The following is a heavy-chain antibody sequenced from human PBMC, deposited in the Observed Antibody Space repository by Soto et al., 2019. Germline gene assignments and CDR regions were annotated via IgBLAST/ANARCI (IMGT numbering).Heavy chain of an antibody. Sequence: ASVKVSCKASGYTFTGYYMHWVRQAPGQGLEWMGWINPNSGGTNYAQKFQGWVTMTRDTSISTAYMELSRLRSDDTAVYYCARGNTYSSWYDYWGQGTLVTVSS. CDR1: GYTFTGYY. CDR2: INPNSGGT. D-gene: IGHD6-13*01. CDR3: ARGNTYSSWYDY. J-gene: IGHJ4*02. V-gene: IGHV1-2*04.